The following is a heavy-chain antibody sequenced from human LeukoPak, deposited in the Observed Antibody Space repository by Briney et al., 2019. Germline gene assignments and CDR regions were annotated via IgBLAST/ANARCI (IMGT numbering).Heavy chain of an antibody. V-gene: IGHV3-23*01. CDR3: AKAPYGSGSFYVNF. CDR2: IRGAGAIT. D-gene: IGHD3-10*01. CDR1: GITFSAYG. Sequence: GGSLRLSCVASGITFSAYGMSWVRQAPGKGLELVSAIRGAGAITDCADSVKGRFTISRDNSKNTLYLQMSSLRAEDTAIYYCAKAPYGSGSFYVNFWGQGTLVTVSS. J-gene: IGHJ4*02.